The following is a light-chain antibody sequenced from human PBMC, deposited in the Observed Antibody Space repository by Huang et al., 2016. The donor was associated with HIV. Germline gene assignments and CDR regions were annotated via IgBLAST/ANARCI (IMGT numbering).Light chain of an antibody. CDR2: AAS. CDR1: QGIRND. V-gene: IGKV1-6*01. J-gene: IGKJ3*01. Sequence: ALQMTQSPSSLSASVGDRVTITCRASQGIRNDLGWYQQKPGKAPKLLIYAASSLQSGVPSRFSGSGSGTDFTLTISSLQPEDFATYYCLQDYNYTFTFGPGTKVDIK. CDR3: LQDYNYTFT.